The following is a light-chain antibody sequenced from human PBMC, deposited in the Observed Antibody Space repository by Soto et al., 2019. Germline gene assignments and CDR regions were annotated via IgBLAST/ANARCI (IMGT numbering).Light chain of an antibody. CDR3: SSYTNINTRACV. J-gene: IGLJ1*01. CDR1: SGDIGSYNR. CDR2: EVT. V-gene: IGLV2-14*01. Sequence: QSALTQPASVSGSPGQSITISCTGTSGDIGSYNRVSWYQQHPGKAPKLIIYEVTDRPSGVSNRFSGSKSGNTASLTISGLQAEDEAEYYSSSYTNINTRACVFGTGTKVTGL.